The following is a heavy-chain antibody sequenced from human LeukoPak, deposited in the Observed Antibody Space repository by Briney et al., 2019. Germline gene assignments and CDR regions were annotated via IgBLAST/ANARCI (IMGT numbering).Heavy chain of an antibody. J-gene: IGHJ4*02. V-gene: IGHV3-66*01. Sequence: QTGGSLRLSCAASGFTVRGNYMSWVRQAPGKGPEWVSVIYTSGNTYYADSVKGRFTISRDTSKNTLSLQMNGLRAEDTAFYYCARMVYYYDSSGYNYYFHKWGQGTLVTVSS. CDR3: ARMVYYYDSSGYNYYFHK. CDR1: GFTVRGNY. CDR2: IYTSGNT. D-gene: IGHD3-22*01.